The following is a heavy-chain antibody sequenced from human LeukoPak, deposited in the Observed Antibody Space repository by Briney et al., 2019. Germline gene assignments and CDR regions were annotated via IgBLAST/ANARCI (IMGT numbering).Heavy chain of an antibody. CDR1: GFNFDDYA. D-gene: IGHD3-9*01. CDR2: ISWNSGNI. Sequence: GRSLRLSCAASGFNFDDYAMHWVRQAPGKGLEWVSGISWNSGNIVYADSVKGRFTISRDSAKNSLFPQMNSLTPEDTALYYCVKYELEKYDMLTDYFGDSDMWGQGTMVTVSA. V-gene: IGHV3-9*01. J-gene: IGHJ3*02. CDR3: VKYELEKYDMLTDYFGDSDM.